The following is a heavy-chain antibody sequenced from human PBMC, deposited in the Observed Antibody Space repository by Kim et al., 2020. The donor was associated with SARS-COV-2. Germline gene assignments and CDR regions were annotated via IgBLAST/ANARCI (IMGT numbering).Heavy chain of an antibody. J-gene: IGHJ4*02. Sequence: DGSDKNYVDSVKGRFTISRDNAKNSLYLQINSLRAEDTAVYYCASLRPGHWGQGTLVTVSS. CDR2: DGSDK. V-gene: IGHV3-7*01. CDR3: ASLRPGH.